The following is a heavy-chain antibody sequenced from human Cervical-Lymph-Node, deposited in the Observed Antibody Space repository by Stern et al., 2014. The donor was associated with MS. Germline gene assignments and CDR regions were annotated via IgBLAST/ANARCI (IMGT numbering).Heavy chain of an antibody. Sequence: EDQLVESGGGLVQPGGSLRLSCAASGFTFSSHWMHWVRQAPGKGLVWVSHINSDGSTTGYADSVKGRFTISRDNSKNTLYLQMNSLRAEDTAVYYCARDSVEWGQGTLVTVSS. CDR3: ARDSVE. CDR2: INSDGSTT. D-gene: IGHD4-23*01. V-gene: IGHV3-74*01. J-gene: IGHJ4*02. CDR1: GFTFSSHW.